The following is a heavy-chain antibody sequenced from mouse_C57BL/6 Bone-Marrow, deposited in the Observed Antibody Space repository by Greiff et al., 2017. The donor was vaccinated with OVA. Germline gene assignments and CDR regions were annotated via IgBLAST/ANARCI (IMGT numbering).Heavy chain of an antibody. CDR2: IYPRSGNT. CDR3: HHGDYYAMDY. J-gene: IGHJ4*01. CDR1: GYTFTSYG. V-gene: IGHV1-81*01. Sequence: VQRVESGAELARPGASVKLSCKASGYTFTSYGISWVKQRTGQGLEWIGEIYPRSGNTYYNEKFKGKATLTADKSSSTAYMELRSLTSEDSAVYFCHHGDYYAMDYWGQGTSVTVSS.